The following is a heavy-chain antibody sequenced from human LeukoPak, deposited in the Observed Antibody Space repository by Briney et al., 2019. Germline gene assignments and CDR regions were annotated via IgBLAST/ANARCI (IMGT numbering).Heavy chain of an antibody. CDR3: ASLRVVLGYCSSTSCYTDY. CDR2: IYYSGST. V-gene: IGHV4-59*01. D-gene: IGHD2-2*02. Sequence: SETLSLTCTVSGGSISSYYWSWIRQPPGKGLEWIGYIYYSGSTNYNPSLKSRVTISVDTSKNQFSLKLSSVTAADTAVYYCASLRVVLGYCSSTSCYTDYWGQGTLVTVSS. CDR1: GGSISSYY. J-gene: IGHJ4*02.